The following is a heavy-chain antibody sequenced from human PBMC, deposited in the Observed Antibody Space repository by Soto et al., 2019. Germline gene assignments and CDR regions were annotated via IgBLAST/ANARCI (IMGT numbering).Heavy chain of an antibody. V-gene: IGHV2-70*01. Sequence: GPTLVNPTQALTLTCTFSGFSLTTNGMCLSWIRQPPGKALEWLALIDWDDNTYYSTSLNNRLTLSKDTSKNQVVLLVRHMGPVDTATYYCARIPCGNYYTENFFDPWGQGIPVTVSS. D-gene: IGHD3-22*01. CDR2: IDWDDNT. CDR1: GFSLTTNGMC. CDR3: ARIPCGNYYTENFFDP. J-gene: IGHJ5*02.